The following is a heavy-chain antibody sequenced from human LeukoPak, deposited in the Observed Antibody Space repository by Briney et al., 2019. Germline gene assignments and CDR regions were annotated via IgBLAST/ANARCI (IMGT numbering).Heavy chain of an antibody. CDR2: ISDSGSST. CDR1: GFTFSSYA. J-gene: IGHJ4*02. Sequence: PGGSLRLSCAASGFTFSSYALSWVRQAPGKELEWVSAISDSGSSTYYADFVKGRFTISRDNSKNTLFLQIHSLRAEGTATYYCAKHYGSGTYYNYFTYWGQGTLVSVSS. CDR3: AKHYGSGTYYNYFTY. V-gene: IGHV3-23*01. D-gene: IGHD3-10*01.